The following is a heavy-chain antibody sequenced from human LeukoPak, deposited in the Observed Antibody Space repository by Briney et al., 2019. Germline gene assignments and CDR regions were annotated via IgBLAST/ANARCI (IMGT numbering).Heavy chain of an antibody. CDR2: IYSGGST. D-gene: IGHD4-17*01. Sequence: SGGSLRLSCAASGFTVSSNYMSWVRQAPGKGLEWVSVIYSGGSTYYADSVKGRFTISRDNSKNTLYLQMNSLRAEDTAVYYCARATNLYGDPFDYWGQGTLVTVSS. CDR1: GFTVSSNY. V-gene: IGHV3-53*01. J-gene: IGHJ4*02. CDR3: ARATNLYGDPFDY.